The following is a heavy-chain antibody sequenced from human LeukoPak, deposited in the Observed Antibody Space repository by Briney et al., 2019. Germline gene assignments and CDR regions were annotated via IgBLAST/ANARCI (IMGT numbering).Heavy chain of an antibody. CDR2: ISSASTYI. J-gene: IGHJ4*02. Sequence: GGSLRLSCAASGFTFSSYSMNWVRRAPGKGLEWVSSISSASTYIYYADSVKGRFTISRDNSKSTLYLQMNSLKAEDTAVYYCASNWAYDYVVQSYWGQGTLVTVSS. CDR1: GFTFSSYS. V-gene: IGHV3-21*04. D-gene: IGHD3-16*01. CDR3: ASNWAYDYVVQSY.